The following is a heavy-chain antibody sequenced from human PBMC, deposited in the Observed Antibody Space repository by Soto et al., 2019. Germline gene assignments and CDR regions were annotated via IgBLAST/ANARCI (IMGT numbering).Heavy chain of an antibody. CDR2: IYYSGST. J-gene: IGHJ5*02. CDR1: GGSVSSGSYY. CDR3: ARDLGLGVLMGSATRGLDP. D-gene: IGHD2-8*01. Sequence: SETLSLTCTVSGGSVSSGSYYWSWIRQPPGKGLEWIGYIYYSGSTKYNPSLKSRVTISVDTSKNQFSLKLSSVTAADTAVYYCARDLGLGVLMGSATRGLDPWGQRTLVTVSS. V-gene: IGHV4-61*01.